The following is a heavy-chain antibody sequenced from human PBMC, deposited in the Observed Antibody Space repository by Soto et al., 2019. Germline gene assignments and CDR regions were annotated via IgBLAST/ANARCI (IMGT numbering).Heavy chain of an antibody. D-gene: IGHD7-27*01. CDR2: ISYDGSNK. J-gene: IGHJ3*02. CDR3: AKALTGDAFDI. Sequence: GGSLRLSCAASGFTFSSYGMHWVRRAPGKGLEWVAVISYDGSNKYYADSVKGRFTISRDNSKNTLYLQMNSLRAEDTAVYYCAKALTGDAFDIWGQGTMVTVSS. V-gene: IGHV3-30*18. CDR1: GFTFSSYG.